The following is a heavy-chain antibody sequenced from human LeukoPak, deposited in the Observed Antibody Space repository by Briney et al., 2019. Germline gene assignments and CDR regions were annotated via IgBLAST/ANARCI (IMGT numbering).Heavy chain of an antibody. Sequence: GASVNVSCKSSGYTFTSYGISWVRQAPGQGLEWMGWISAYNGNTNYAQKLQGRVTMTTDKSTSTAYVELRSLRSDDTAVYYCARRGSQNLGMDVWGQGTTVTVSS. D-gene: IGHD2-15*01. V-gene: IGHV1-18*01. J-gene: IGHJ6*02. CDR3: ARRGSQNLGMDV. CDR2: ISAYNGNT. CDR1: GYTFTSYG.